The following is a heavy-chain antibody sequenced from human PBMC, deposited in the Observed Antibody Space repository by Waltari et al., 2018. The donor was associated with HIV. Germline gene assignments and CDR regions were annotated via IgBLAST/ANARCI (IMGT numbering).Heavy chain of an antibody. CDR2: TMYSGRT. V-gene: IGHV4-39*01. D-gene: IGHD3-10*01. CDR1: GPSISSRRYY. Sequence: QLLLQESGPGLVRPSETLSLTCTVTGPSISSRRYYWGWVRQPPGKGLEWIVSTMYSGRTHNTPSLKSRVAISVDTSRNQFSLNLTSVTAADTALYYCARHDGTSYYFGSDMNPRPFSFWCASWGQGILVTVSS. J-gene: IGHJ5*01. CDR3: ARHDGTSYYFGSDMNPRPFSFWCAS.